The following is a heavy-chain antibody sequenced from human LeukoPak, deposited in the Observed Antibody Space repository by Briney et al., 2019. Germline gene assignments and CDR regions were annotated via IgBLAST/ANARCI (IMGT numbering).Heavy chain of an antibody. J-gene: IGHJ4*02. V-gene: IGHV3-74*03. CDR2: INSDGSST. D-gene: IGHD3-16*01. Sequence: GGSLRLSCAASGFTFSRHWMQWVRQAPGKGLVWVSHINSDGSSTTYADSVKGRFTTSRDNAKNTLYLQMNGLRGEDTAVYYCVRDNFGVDYWGQGTLVTVSS. CDR3: VRDNFGVDY. CDR1: GFTFSRHW.